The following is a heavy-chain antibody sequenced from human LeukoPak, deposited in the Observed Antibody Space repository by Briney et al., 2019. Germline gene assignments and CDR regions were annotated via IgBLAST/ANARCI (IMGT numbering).Heavy chain of an antibody. CDR1: GFTFSNAW. CDR3: SREIATAGNWFDP. Sequence: GSLRLSCAASGFTFSNAWMSWIRQPPGKGLEWIGSMHYSGSTYYNPSLKSRVTISVDRSKNQFSLKLSSVTAADTAVYYCSREIATAGNWFDPWGQGTLVTVSS. D-gene: IGHD6-13*01. V-gene: IGHV4-39*07. CDR2: MHYSGST. J-gene: IGHJ5*02.